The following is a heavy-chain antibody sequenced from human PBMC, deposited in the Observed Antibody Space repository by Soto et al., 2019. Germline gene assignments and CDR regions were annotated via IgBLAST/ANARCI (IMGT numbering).Heavy chain of an antibody. CDR3: ARGVRSNYVHYYMDV. Sequence: GGSLRLSCAASGFTFSSYGMRWVRQAPGKGLEWVAVIWYDGSNKYYADSVKGRFTISRDNSKNTLYLQMNSLRAEDTAVYYCARGVRSNYVHYYMDVWGKGTTVTVSS. J-gene: IGHJ6*03. V-gene: IGHV3-33*01. D-gene: IGHD4-4*01. CDR1: GFTFSSYG. CDR2: IWYDGSNK.